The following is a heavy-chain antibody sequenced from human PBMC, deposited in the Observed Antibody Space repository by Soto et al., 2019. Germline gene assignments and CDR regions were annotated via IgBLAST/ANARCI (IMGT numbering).Heavy chain of an antibody. CDR1: GFTFSSYG. J-gene: IGHJ4*02. D-gene: IGHD4-17*01. Sequence: QAQLVESGGGVVQPGRSLRLSCAASGFTFSSYGMHWVRQAPGKGLEWVAVISYDGSNKYYADSVKGRFTISRDNSKNTLYLQMNSLRAEDTAVYYCAKSPADYGDYLDYWGQGTLVTVSS. CDR3: AKSPADYGDYLDY. CDR2: ISYDGSNK. V-gene: IGHV3-30*18.